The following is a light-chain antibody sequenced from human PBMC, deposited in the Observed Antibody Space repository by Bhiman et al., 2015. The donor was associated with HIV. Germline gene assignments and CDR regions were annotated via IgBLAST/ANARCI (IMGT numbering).Light chain of an antibody. V-gene: IGLV1-51*01. CDR1: TSNIGKNF. CDR3: GTWDSSLRAVV. Sequence: QSVLTQSPSVSATPGQRVTISCSGNTSNIGKNFVSWYQQFPGTAPKLLIYDNNKRPSGIPDRFSGSKSGTSATLGITGLQTGDEADYYCGTWDSSLRAVVFGGGTKVTVL. CDR2: DNN. J-gene: IGLJ2*01.